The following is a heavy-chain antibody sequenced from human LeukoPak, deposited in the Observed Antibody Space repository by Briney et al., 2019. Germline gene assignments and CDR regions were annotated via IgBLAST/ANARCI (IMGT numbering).Heavy chain of an antibody. V-gene: IGHV4-30-2*01. CDR1: GGSISSGGYY. J-gene: IGHJ4*02. D-gene: IGHD3-16*01. Sequence: SETLSLTCTVSGGSISSGGYYWSWIRQPPGKGLEWIGYIYHSGSTYYNPSLKSRVTISVDRSKNQFSLKLSSVTAADTAVYYCARGDRVEVTTIITNHFDYWGQGTLVTVSS. CDR3: ARGDRVEVTTIITNHFDY. CDR2: IYHSGST.